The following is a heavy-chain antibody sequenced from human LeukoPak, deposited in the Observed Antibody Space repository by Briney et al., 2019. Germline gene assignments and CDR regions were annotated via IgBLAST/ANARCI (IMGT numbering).Heavy chain of an antibody. CDR3: ARGGGCSSSSCYQGFDY. Sequence: PGGSLRLSCAASGFTFSSYWMSWVRQAPGKGLEWVASMKQDGSAKYYVDSVKGRFTISRDNAKNSLYLQMNSLRAEDTAVYYCARGGGCSSSSCYQGFDYWGQGTLVTVSS. CDR2: MKQDGSAK. J-gene: IGHJ4*02. V-gene: IGHV3-7*04. D-gene: IGHD2-2*01. CDR1: GFTFSSYW.